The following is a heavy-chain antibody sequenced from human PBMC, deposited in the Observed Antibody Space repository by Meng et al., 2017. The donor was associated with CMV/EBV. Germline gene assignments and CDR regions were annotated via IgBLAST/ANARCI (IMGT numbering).Heavy chain of an antibody. CDR3: ARDLRVVPAAVYYFDY. Sequence: GGSLRLSCAASGFTFSSYWMSWVRQAPGKGLEWVANIKQDGSEKYYVDSVKGRFTISRDNAKNSLYLQMNSLRAEDTAVYYCARDLRVVPAAVYYFDYWGQGTLVTVPQ. CDR1: GFTFSSYW. J-gene: IGHJ4*02. V-gene: IGHV3-7*01. CDR2: IKQDGSEK. D-gene: IGHD2-2*01.